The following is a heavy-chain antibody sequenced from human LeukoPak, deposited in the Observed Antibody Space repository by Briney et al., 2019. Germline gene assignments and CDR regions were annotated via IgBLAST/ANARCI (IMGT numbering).Heavy chain of an antibody. J-gene: IGHJ4*02. CDR2: IANDGRDK. V-gene: IGHV3-30*18. Sequence: QPGGSLRLSCAASGFTFDDYAMHWVRQAPGKGLEWVAVIANDGRDKKCADSVMGRFTISRDNSRNTMYLQMNSLRSGDTAFYYCAKDQTIASADYYFDHWGQGTLVTVSS. CDR3: AKDQTIASADYYFDH. CDR1: GFTFDDYA. D-gene: IGHD6-13*01.